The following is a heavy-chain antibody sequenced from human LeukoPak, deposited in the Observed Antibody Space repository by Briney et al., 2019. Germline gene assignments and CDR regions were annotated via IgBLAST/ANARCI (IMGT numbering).Heavy chain of an antibody. CDR3: AGTYYDILTGYDSYGMDV. V-gene: IGHV4-39*01. CDR1: GGSISSSSYY. CDR2: IYYSGST. Sequence: SETLSLTCTVSGGSISSSSYYWGWICQPPGKGLEWIGSIYYSGSTYYNPSLKSRVTISVDTSKNQFSLKLSSVTAADTAVYYCAGTYYDILTGYDSYGMDVWGQGTTVTVSS. J-gene: IGHJ6*02. D-gene: IGHD3-9*01.